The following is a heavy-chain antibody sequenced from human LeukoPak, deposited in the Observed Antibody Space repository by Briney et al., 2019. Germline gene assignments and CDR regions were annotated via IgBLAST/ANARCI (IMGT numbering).Heavy chain of an antibody. D-gene: IGHD2-2*03. Sequence: SVKVSCKASGGTFSSYAISWVRQAPGQGLEWMGGIIPIFGTANYAQKFQGRVTITADESTSTAYMELSSLRSEDTAVYYCARVAIVVEPAAKAIGGRFDPWGQGTLVTVSS. V-gene: IGHV1-69*13. CDR1: GGTFSSYA. CDR3: ARVAIVVEPAAKAIGGRFDP. CDR2: IIPIFGTA. J-gene: IGHJ5*02.